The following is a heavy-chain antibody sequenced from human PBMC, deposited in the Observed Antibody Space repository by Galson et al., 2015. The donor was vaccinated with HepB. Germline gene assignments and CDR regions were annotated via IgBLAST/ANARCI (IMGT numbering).Heavy chain of an antibody. D-gene: IGHD3-3*01. V-gene: IGHV3-15*01. J-gene: IGHJ6*02. Sequence: SLRLSCAASGFTFSNAWMSWVRQAPGKGLEWVGRIKSITDGGTTDYAAPVKGRFTISRDDSKNTLYLQMNSLKTEDTAVYYCTTDSSSGIFGVVAPYYYYGMDVWGQGTTVTVSS. CDR3: TTDSSSGIFGVVAPYYYYGMDV. CDR1: GFTFSNAW. CDR2: IKSITDGGTT.